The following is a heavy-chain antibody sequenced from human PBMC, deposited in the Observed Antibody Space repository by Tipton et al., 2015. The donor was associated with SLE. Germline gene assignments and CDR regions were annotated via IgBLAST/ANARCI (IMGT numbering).Heavy chain of an antibody. V-gene: IGHV3-21*01. J-gene: IGHJ4*02. CDR3: ARGTSAAAGFDY. CDR1: GFTFSSYS. CDR2: ISSSSSYI. D-gene: IGHD6-13*01. Sequence: SLRLSCAASGFTFSSYSMNWVRQAPGKGLEWVSSISSSSSYIYYADSVKGRFTISRDNAKNSLYLQMNSLRAEDTAAYYCARGTSAAAGFDYWGQGTLVTVSS.